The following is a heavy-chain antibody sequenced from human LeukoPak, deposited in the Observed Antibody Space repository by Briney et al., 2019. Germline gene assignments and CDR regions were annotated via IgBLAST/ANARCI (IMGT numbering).Heavy chain of an antibody. Sequence: GGSLRLSCAASGFTFSSYGMHWVRQAPGKGLEWVTFIHNYETTEYYADSVKGRFTISRDNSKNTVYLQMNSLRVEDTAVYYCAKDDPTGRYLWGQGTLVTVSS. CDR1: GFTFSSYG. J-gene: IGHJ4*02. V-gene: IGHV3-30*02. D-gene: IGHD1-26*01. CDR2: IHNYETTE. CDR3: AKDDPTGRYL.